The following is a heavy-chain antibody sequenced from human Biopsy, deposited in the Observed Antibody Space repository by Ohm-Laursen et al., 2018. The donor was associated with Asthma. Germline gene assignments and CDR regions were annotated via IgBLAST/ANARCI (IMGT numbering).Heavy chain of an antibody. D-gene: IGHD3-10*01. J-gene: IGHJ6*02. CDR2: ISVYNGNT. CDR3: ARAVDYSHYYGIDV. V-gene: IGHV1-18*01. CDR1: GYTFNSAG. Sequence: SVSVSCTTSGYTFNSAGITWVRQAPGQGLEWMGWISVYNGNTKVAQKLQDRVTMITDTSTSTAYMELRSLRSDDTAVYFCARAVDYSHYYGIDVWGQGTTVTVS.